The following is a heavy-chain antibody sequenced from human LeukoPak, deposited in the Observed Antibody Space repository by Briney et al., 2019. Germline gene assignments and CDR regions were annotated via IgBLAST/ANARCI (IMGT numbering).Heavy chain of an antibody. J-gene: IGHJ4*02. CDR1: GFTFSSYS. D-gene: IGHD6-19*01. CDR3: ARVYSSGWPRGDY. V-gene: IGHV3-21*01. Sequence: GGSLRLSCAASGFTFSSYSMNWVRQAPGKGLEWVSSISSSSSYIYYADSVKGRFTISRDNAKNSLYLQMNSLRAEDTAVYYCARVYSSGWPRGDYWGQGTLVTVSS. CDR2: ISSSSSYI.